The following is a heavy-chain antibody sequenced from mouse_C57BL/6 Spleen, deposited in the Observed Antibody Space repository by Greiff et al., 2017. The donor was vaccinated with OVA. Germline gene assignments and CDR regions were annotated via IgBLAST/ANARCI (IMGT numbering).Heavy chain of an antibody. CDR3: ARYRNYAFDY. Sequence: VQLKESGGGLVQPGGSLSLSCAASGFTFTDYYMSWVRQPPGKALEWLGFISNKANGYTTEYSASVKGRFTISRDNSQSILYLRMNALRAEDGATYYCARYRNYAFDYWGQGTTLTVSS. CDR1: GFTFTDYY. CDR2: ISNKANGYTT. D-gene: IGHD1-1*01. V-gene: IGHV7-3*01. J-gene: IGHJ2*01.